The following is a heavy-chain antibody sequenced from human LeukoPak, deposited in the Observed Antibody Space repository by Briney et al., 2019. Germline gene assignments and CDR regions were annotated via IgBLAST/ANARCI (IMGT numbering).Heavy chain of an antibody. V-gene: IGHV1-18*01. CDR2: MNPNSGNT. CDR1: GYTFTSYG. D-gene: IGHD3-9*01. Sequence: ASAKVSCKASGYTFTSYGISWVRQAPGQGLEWMGWMNPNSGNTGYAQKLQGRVTMTTDTSTSTAYMELRSLRSDDTAVYYCARGVEDYDLLTGYYKVLSMDLWGKGTTVTISS. CDR3: ARGVEDYDLLTGYYKVLSMDL. J-gene: IGHJ6*03.